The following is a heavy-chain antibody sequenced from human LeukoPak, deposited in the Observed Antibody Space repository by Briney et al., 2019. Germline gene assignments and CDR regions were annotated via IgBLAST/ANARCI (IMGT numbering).Heavy chain of an antibody. D-gene: IGHD6-13*01. CDR1: GFSFSSYG. V-gene: IGHV3-30*02. Sequence: PGGSLRLSCGASGFSFSSYGMNWVRQAPGKGLEWVAFIRYDGSNQYYADSVKGRFTISRDNAKNTLYLQMNSLRAEDTAVYYCARELYSSSSPEVDYWGQGTLVTVSS. CDR2: IRYDGSNQ. CDR3: ARELYSSSSPEVDY. J-gene: IGHJ4*02.